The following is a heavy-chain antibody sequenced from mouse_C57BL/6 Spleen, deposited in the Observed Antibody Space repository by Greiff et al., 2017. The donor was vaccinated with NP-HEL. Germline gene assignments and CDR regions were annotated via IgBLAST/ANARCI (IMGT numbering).Heavy chain of an antibody. V-gene: IGHV1-55*01. Sequence: QVQLQQSGAELVKPGASVKMSCKASGYTFTSYWITWVKQRPGQGLEWIGDIYPGSGSTNYNEKFKSKATLTVDTSSSTAYMQLSSLTSEDSAVYYCARGDGYDEGWFAYWGQGTLVTVSA. CDR1: GYTFTSYW. CDR2: IYPGSGST. D-gene: IGHD2-2*01. J-gene: IGHJ3*01. CDR3: ARGDGYDEGWFAY.